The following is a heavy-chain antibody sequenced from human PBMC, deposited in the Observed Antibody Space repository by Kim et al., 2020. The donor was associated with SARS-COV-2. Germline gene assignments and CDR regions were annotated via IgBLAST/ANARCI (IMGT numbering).Heavy chain of an antibody. CDR2: ISYDGSNK. CDR3: EKSQSGSYYALDY. Sequence: GGSLRLSCAASGFTFSSYGMHWVRQAPGKGLEWVAVISYDGSNKYYADSVKGRFTISRDNSKNTLYLQMNSLRAEDTAVYYCEKSQSGSYYALDYWGQGTLVTVSS. V-gene: IGHV3-30*18. D-gene: IGHD1-26*01. CDR1: GFTFSSYG. J-gene: IGHJ4*02.